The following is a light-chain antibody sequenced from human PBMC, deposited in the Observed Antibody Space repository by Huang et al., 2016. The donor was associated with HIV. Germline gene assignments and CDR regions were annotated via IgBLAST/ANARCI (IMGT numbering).Light chain of an antibody. CDR3: QQRNNWPPWT. Sequence: EIVLTQSPATLSLSPGEGATLSCRASQSIGSYLAWYQQRPGQAPRLLIYDASVRATGIPARFSSRGSGTDFTLTISSLEPEDFAVYYCQQRNNWPPWTFGQGTKVELK. V-gene: IGKV3-11*01. J-gene: IGKJ1*01. CDR2: DAS. CDR1: QSIGSY.